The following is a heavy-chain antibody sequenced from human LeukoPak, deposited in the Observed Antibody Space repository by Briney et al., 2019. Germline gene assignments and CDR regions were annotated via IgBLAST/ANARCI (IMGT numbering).Heavy chain of an antibody. V-gene: IGHV4-4*07. J-gene: IGHJ6*02. CDR2: IYTSGST. CDR3: ARDKVTIPAGGSRGSSGYYYGMDV. CDR1: GGSISSYY. D-gene: IGHD6-13*01. Sequence: SETLSLACTVSGGSISSYYWSWIRQPAGKGLEWIGRIYTSGSTNFNPSLKSRVTMSVDTSKNQFSLKLSSVTAADTAVYYCARDKVTIPAGGSRGSSGYYYGMDVWGQGTTVTASS.